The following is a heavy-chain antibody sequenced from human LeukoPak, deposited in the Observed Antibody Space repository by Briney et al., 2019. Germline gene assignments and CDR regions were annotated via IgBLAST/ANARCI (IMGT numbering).Heavy chain of an antibody. CDR2: ISSSSSYI. J-gene: IGHJ4*02. D-gene: IGHD3-3*01. Sequence: GGSLRLSCAASGFTFSSYSMNWVRQAPGKGLEWVSSISSSSSYIYYADSVKGRFTISRDNAKNSLYLQMNSLRAEDTAVYYCARDSQVPLGVVTAFDYWGQGTLVTVSS. CDR1: GFTFSSYS. CDR3: ARDSQVPLGVVTAFDY. V-gene: IGHV3-21*01.